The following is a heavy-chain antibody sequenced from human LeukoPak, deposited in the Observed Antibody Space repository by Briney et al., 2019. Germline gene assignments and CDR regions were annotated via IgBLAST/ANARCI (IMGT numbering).Heavy chain of an antibody. V-gene: IGHV3-74*03. Sequence: GGSLRLSCAASGFTFSSYWMHWVRQAPGKGLVWVSRINSDGRGTTYADSVKGRFTISRDNAKNTLYLQMNSLRAEDTAVYYCARDFWSAPGDYWGQGTLVTVSS. J-gene: IGHJ4*02. CDR1: GFTFSSYW. CDR2: INSDGRGT. D-gene: IGHD3-3*01. CDR3: ARDFWSAPGDY.